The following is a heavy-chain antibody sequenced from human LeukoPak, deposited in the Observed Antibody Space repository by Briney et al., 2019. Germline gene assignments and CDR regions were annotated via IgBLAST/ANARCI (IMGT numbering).Heavy chain of an antibody. CDR2: ISAYIGNT. J-gene: IGHJ4*02. V-gene: IGHV1-18*01. Sequence: ASVKVSCKASGYTFTSYGISWVRQAPGQGLEWMGWISAYIGNTNYAQKLQGRVTMTTDTSTSTAYMELRSLRSDDTAVYYCASGPLGYCTNGVCSKVDYWGQGTLVTVSS. D-gene: IGHD2-8*01. CDR1: GYTFTSYG. CDR3: ASGPLGYCTNGVCSKVDY.